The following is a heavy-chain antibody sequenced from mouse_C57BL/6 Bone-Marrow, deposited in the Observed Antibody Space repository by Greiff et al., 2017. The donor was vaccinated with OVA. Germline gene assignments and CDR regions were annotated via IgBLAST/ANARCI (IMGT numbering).Heavy chain of an antibody. V-gene: IGHV1-26*01. D-gene: IGHD1-1*01. CDR1: GYTFTDYY. CDR3: ARAPNYGSSPYFDY. CDR2: INPDNGGT. J-gene: IGHJ2*01. Sequence: EVQLQQSGPELVKPRASVKISCKASGYTFTDYYMNWVKQSHGKSLEWIGDINPDNGGTSYNQKFKGKATLTVDKSSSTAYMELRSLTSEDSAVDDCARAPNYGSSPYFDYWGQGTTLTVSS.